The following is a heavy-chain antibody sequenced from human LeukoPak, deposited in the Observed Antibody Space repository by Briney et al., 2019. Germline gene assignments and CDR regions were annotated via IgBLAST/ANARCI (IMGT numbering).Heavy chain of an antibody. V-gene: IGHV3-7*01. D-gene: IGHD3-22*01. J-gene: IGHJ3*02. CDR1: GFTFSSYW. CDR3: ARVGPHYDSSGYYRDAFDI. Sequence: GGSLRLSCAASGFTFSSYWMSWVRQAPGKGLEWVANIKQDGSEKYYVDSVKGRFTISRDNAKNSLYLQMNSLRAEDTAVYYCARVGPHYDSSGYYRDAFDIWGQGTMVTVSS. CDR2: IKQDGSEK.